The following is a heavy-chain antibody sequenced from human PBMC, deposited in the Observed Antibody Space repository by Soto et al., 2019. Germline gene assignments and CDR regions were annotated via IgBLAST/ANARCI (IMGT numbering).Heavy chain of an antibody. Sequence: GGSLRLSCAASGFTLSSYAMSWVRQAPGKGLEWVSTISGSGGTTGDSTYYADSVKGRFTISRDNSKNTLYLQMNSLRAEDTAVYYCAAPTVAGTWNYYYYGMDVWGQGTTVTVSS. CDR3: AAPTVAGTWNYYYYGMDV. J-gene: IGHJ6*02. CDR1: GFTLSSYA. V-gene: IGHV3-23*01. CDR2: ISGSGGTTGDST. D-gene: IGHD6-19*01.